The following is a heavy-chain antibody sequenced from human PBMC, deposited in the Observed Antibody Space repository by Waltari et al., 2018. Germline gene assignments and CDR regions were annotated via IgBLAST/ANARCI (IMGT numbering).Heavy chain of an antibody. CDR2: KKTDGTSI. V-gene: IGHV3-74*03. Sequence: EVQLVNSGGGLVQPGGSLRLSCAASDFFTDYWLDWVRQAPGKGLVWGSRKKTDGTSITYADSGKGRCTISRDSAKNTYYLQMNSLRAEDTAVYYCTRNPGYWGQGTLVTVSS. J-gene: IGHJ4*02. CDR1: DFFTDYW. CDR3: TRNPGY.